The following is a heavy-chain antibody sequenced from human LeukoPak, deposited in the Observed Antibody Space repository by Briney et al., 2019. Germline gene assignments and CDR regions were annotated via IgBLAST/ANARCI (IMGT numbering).Heavy chain of an antibody. V-gene: IGHV1-69*05. D-gene: IGHD6-19*01. Sequence: SVKVSCKPSGGTFSSYAISWVRQAPGQGLEWMGGIIPIFGTANYAQKFQGRVTITTDESTSTAYMELSSLRSEDTAVYYCAREPPQSSSGWYNWFDPWGQGTLVTVSS. CDR1: GGTFSSYA. CDR3: AREPPQSSSGWYNWFDP. CDR2: IIPIFGTA. J-gene: IGHJ5*02.